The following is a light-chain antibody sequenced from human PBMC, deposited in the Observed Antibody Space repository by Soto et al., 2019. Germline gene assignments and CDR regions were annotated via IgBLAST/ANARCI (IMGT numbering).Light chain of an antibody. CDR1: SSNIGSET. J-gene: IGLJ2*01. Sequence: QSVLTQPPSVSGTPGQRVTISCSGSSSNIGSETVNWYQHLPGTAPKLLIYTNNQRPSGVPDRFSGSKSGTSASLAISGLQSEDEGDYYCATWDDSLKGVVFGGGTKLTVL. V-gene: IGLV1-44*01. CDR3: ATWDDSLKGVV. CDR2: TNN.